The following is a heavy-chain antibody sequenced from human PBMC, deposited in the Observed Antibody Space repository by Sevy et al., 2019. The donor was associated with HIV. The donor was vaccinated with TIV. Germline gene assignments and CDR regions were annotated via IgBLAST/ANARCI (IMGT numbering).Heavy chain of an antibody. J-gene: IGHJ4*02. V-gene: IGHV4-59*08. D-gene: IGHD1-26*01. CDR3: AGENAWGRGYS. CDR1: GGSITSLY. Sequence: SETLSLTCTVSGGSITSLYWNWIRQPPGKGLEWIANIYYNDHINYNPSLKSLVSLSLDTSKNQFSLRRSSVTAADSARYDWAGENAWGRGYSWGQGTLVTVSS. CDR2: IYYNDHI.